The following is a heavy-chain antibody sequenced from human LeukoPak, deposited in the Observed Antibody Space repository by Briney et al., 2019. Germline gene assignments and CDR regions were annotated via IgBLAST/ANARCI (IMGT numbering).Heavy chain of an antibody. V-gene: IGHV3-23*01. D-gene: IGHD2-15*01. CDR1: GFTFSNYA. Sequence: EGSLRLSCAASGFTFSNYAMSWVRQAPGRGLEWVSTISGSGANTYYADSVKGRFTISRDNSKNTLYLQMNSLRADDTAIYYCAKGRALEVVAAFNYWGQGTVVTASS. CDR3: AKGRALEVVAAFNY. J-gene: IGHJ4*02. CDR2: ISGSGANT.